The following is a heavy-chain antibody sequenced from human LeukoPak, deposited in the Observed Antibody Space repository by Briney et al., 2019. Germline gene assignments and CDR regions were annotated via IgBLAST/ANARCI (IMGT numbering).Heavy chain of an antibody. CDR1: GFTFSSYG. CDR2: ISYDGSNK. CDR3: AHSVVTLCDY. Sequence: GGSLRLSCAASGFTFSSYGMHWVRQAPGKGLEWVAVISYDGSNKYYADSVKGRFTISRDNSKNTLYLQMNSLRAEDTAVYYCAHSVVTLCDYWGQGTLVTVSS. D-gene: IGHD4-23*01. V-gene: IGHV3-30*03. J-gene: IGHJ4*02.